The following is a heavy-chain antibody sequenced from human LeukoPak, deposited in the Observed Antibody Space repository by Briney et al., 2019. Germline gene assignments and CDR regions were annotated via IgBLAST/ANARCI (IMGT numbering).Heavy chain of an antibody. Sequence: ASVKVSCKASGYTFTSYYMHWVRQAPGQGLEWMGWINPNSGGTNYAQKFQGRVTMTRDTSISTAYMELSRLRSDDTAVYYCARDRITMVRGVMGYWGQGTLVTVSS. CDR3: ARDRITMVRGVMGY. CDR1: GYTFTSYY. V-gene: IGHV1-2*02. CDR2: INPNSGGT. D-gene: IGHD3-10*01. J-gene: IGHJ4*02.